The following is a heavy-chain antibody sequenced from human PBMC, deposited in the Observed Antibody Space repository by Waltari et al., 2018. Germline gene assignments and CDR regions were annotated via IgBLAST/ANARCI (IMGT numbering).Heavy chain of an antibody. Sequence: QVQLVQSGAEVKKPGASVKVSCKVSGYTLTELSMHWVQQAPGKGLEWMGGFDPEDGETIYAQKVQGRVTMTDDTSTATAYMELSSLGSEDTAVYYCATGGQYSSSWYIGNWGQGTLVTVSS. CDR1: GYTLTELS. D-gene: IGHD6-13*01. J-gene: IGHJ4*02. CDR2: FDPEDGET. V-gene: IGHV1-24*01. CDR3: ATGGQYSSSWYIGN.